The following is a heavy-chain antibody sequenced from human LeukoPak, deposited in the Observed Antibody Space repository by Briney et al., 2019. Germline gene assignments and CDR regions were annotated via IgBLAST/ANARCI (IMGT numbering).Heavy chain of an antibody. D-gene: IGHD5-18*01. CDR3: ARGWGYSRPFDY. CDR1: GGSFSGYY. Sequence: SETLSLTCAVYGGSFSGYYWSWIRQPPGKGLEWIGSIYHSGSTYYNPSLKSRVTISVDTSKNQFSLKLSSVTAADTAVYYCARGWGYSRPFDYWGQGTLVTVSS. J-gene: IGHJ4*02. CDR2: IYHSGST. V-gene: IGHV4-34*01.